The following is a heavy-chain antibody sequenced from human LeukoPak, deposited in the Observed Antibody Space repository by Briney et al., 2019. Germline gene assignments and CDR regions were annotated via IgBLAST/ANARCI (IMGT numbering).Heavy chain of an antibody. Sequence: PGRSLRLSCAASGFTFSSYGMHWVRQAPGKGLEWMAVIWYDGSNKYYADSVKGRFTISRDNFKNTLHLQMNSLKTEDTAVYYCAKDPYDYDDYGAGWFDPWGQGTLVTVSS. D-gene: IGHD4-17*01. CDR2: IWYDGSNK. J-gene: IGHJ5*02. V-gene: IGHV3-33*06. CDR1: GFTFSSYG. CDR3: AKDPYDYDDYGAGWFDP.